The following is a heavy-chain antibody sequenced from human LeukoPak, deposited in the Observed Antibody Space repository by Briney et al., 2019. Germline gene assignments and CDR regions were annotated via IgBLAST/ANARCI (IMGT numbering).Heavy chain of an antibody. V-gene: IGHV3-30*18. D-gene: IGHD3-10*01. J-gene: IGHJ4*02. Sequence: QSGGSLRLSCAASGFTFGSYGMHWVRQAPGKGLEWVAVISYDGSNKYYADSVKGRFTISRDNSKNTLYLQMNSLRAEDTVVYYCAKMGERLLWFGELEGGFDYWGQGTLVTVSS. CDR2: ISYDGSNK. CDR3: AKMGERLLWFGELEGGFDY. CDR1: GFTFGSYG.